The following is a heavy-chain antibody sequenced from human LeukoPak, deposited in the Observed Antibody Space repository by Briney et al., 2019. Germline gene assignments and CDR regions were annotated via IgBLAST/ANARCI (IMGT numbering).Heavy chain of an antibody. D-gene: IGHD3-10*01. CDR3: AKDGSTSGLQRHFHS. J-gene: IGHJ4*02. CDR1: GFTFDDYA. CDR2: INWNSGSI. V-gene: IGHV3-9*01. Sequence: GGSLRLSCAASGFTFDDYAMHWVRQAPGKGLEWVSGINWNSGSIDYADSVKGRFIMSRDNAKNSLYLQMNNLRAEDTAIYYCAKDGSTSGLQRHFHSWGQGTLVTVS.